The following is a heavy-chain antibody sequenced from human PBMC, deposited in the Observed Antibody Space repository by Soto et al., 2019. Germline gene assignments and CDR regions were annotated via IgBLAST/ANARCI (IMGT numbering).Heavy chain of an antibody. D-gene: IGHD1-26*01. Sequence: QVQLQESGPGLVKPSQTLSLTCTVSGGSISSGGYYWSWIRQHPGKGLEWIGYIYYSGSTYYNPSRKSRVTITVDTSKNQFSLKLSSVTAADKAVYYCGRGSWEKGGSPTIDYWGQGTLVTVSS. V-gene: IGHV4-31*03. CDR2: IYYSGST. CDR1: GGSISSGGYY. J-gene: IGHJ4*02. CDR3: GRGSWEKGGSPTIDY.